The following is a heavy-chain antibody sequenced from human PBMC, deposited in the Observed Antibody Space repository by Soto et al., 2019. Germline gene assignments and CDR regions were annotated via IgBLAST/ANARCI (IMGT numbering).Heavy chain of an antibody. Sequence: RLSCEASGFTFSDFWMSWVRQAPGKGLEWVANIKGDGSEKRYVDSVRGRFTISRDNAKNSVYLQMNSLRADDTALYYCGRDEVRNGVGVWGQGIKVTVSS. CDR1: GFTFSDFW. CDR3: GRDEVRNGVGV. CDR2: IKGDGSEK. J-gene: IGHJ6*02. V-gene: IGHV3-7*01.